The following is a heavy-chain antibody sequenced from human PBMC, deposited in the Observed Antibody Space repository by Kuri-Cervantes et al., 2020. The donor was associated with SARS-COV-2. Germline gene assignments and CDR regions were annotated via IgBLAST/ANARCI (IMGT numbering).Heavy chain of an antibody. V-gene: IGHV4-59*01. CDR1: GGSISSYY. CDR3: AREGRGAFDI. J-gene: IGHJ3*02. CDR2: IYYSGST. D-gene: IGHD1-26*01. Sequence: SETLSLTCTVSGGSISSYYWSWIRQPPGKGLEWIGYIYYSGSTNYNPSLKSRVTISVDTSKNQFSLKLSSVTAADTAVCYCAREGRGAFDIWGQGAMVTVSS.